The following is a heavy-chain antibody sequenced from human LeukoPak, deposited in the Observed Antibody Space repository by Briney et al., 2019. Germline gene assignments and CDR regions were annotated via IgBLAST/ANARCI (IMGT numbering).Heavy chain of an antibody. CDR3: ARRACSGGGCYSSYQTWDNWFDP. CDR2: IHYSGST. Sequence: SETLSLTCTVSGGSISSSSYYWGWIRQPPGKGLEWIGSIHYSGSTNYNPSLKSRVTISVDTSKNQFSLRLSSVTAADTAVYYCARRACSGGGCYSSYQTWDNWFDPWGQGTLVTVSS. D-gene: IGHD2-15*01. J-gene: IGHJ5*02. V-gene: IGHV4-39*07. CDR1: GGSISSSSYY.